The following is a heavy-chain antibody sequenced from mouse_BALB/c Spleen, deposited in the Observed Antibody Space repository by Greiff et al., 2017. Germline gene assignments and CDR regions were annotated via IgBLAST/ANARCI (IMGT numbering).Heavy chain of an antibody. CDR2: INSNGGST. D-gene: IGHD4-1*01. V-gene: IGHV5-6-3*01. Sequence: EVLLVESGGGLVQPGGSLKLSCAASGFTFSSYGMSWVRQTPDKRLELVATINSNGGSTYYPDGVKGRFTISRDNAKNTLYLQMSSLKSEDTAMYYCARASNWGYFDYWGEGTTLTVSS. J-gene: IGHJ2*01. CDR1: GFTFSSYG. CDR3: ARASNWGYFDY.